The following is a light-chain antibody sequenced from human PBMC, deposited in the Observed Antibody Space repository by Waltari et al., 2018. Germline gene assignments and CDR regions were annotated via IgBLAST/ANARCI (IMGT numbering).Light chain of an antibody. V-gene: IGKV1-13*02. J-gene: IGKJ4*01. CDR1: QGISSA. CDR2: DAS. Sequence: AIQLTQSTASLSASVGDRVTLNCRASQGISSALAWYQQKPGKTPKLLIYDASSLESGVPSRFSGSGSGTDFTLTISSLQPEDFGTYYCQQFNSYPLTFGGGTEVEIK. CDR3: QQFNSYPLT.